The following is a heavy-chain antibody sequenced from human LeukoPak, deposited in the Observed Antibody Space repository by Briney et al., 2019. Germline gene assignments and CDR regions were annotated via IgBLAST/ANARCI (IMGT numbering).Heavy chain of an antibody. J-gene: IGHJ6*02. CDR3: ARDWGGGYGYGYYYYYYGMDV. CDR1: GYTFTSYG. D-gene: IGHD5-18*01. Sequence: ASVKVSCKASGYTFTSYGISWVRQAPGQGLEWMGWISAYNGNTNYAQKLQGRVTMTTDTSTSTAYMELRSLRSDDTAVYYCARDWGGGYGYGYYYYYYGMDVWGQGTTVTVSS. CDR2: ISAYNGNT. V-gene: IGHV1-18*01.